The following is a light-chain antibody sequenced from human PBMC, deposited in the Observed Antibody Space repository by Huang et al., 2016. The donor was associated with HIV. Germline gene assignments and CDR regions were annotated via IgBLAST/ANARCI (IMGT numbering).Light chain of an antibody. CDR3: QQYYSYPIT. Sequence: AIRMTQSPSSLSASTGDRVTITCRASQGISSYLAWYQQNPGKAPKLLIYAASTLQSGVPSRFSGSGSGTDFTLTINCLQSEDFATYYCQQYYSYPITFGPGTKVDIK. V-gene: IGKV1-8*01. CDR1: QGISSY. J-gene: IGKJ3*01. CDR2: AAS.